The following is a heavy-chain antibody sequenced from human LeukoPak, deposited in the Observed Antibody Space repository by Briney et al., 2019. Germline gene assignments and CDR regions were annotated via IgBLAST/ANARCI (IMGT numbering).Heavy chain of an antibody. V-gene: IGHV1-3*01. D-gene: IGHD4-23*01. CDR3: ARLYGGKDVFDY. CDR2: INAGNGNT. CDR1: GYTFTSYA. J-gene: IGHJ4*02. Sequence: ASVKVSCKASGYTFTSYAMHWVRQAPGQRLEWMGWINAGNGNTKYSQKFQDRVTITRDTSAGTAYMELSSLRSEDTAVYYCARLYGGKDVFDYWGQGTLVTVSS.